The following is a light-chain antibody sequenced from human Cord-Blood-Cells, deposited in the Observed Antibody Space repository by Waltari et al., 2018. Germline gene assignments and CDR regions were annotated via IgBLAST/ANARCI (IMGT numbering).Light chain of an antibody. J-gene: IGKJ1*01. Sequence: IVLTQSPDTLSLSTGERATLSCRASQSVSSYLAWYQQKPGQAPRLLIYDASNRATGIPARFSGSGSGTDFTLTISSLEPEDFAVYYCQQRSNWPPWTFGQGTKVEIK. CDR2: DAS. CDR3: QQRSNWPPWT. V-gene: IGKV3-11*01. CDR1: QSVSSY.